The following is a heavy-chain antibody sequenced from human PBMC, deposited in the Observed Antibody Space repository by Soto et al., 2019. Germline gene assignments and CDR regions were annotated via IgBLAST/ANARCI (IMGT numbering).Heavy chain of an antibody. Sequence: EVQLVESGGGLVQPGRSLRLSCAASGFTFDDYAMHWVRQAPGKGLEWVSGINWNGGSIGYADSVRGRLTISRDNAKHSLYLQMNSLRAEDTALYYCAKGAATGYYYHLDYWGQGTLVTVSS. CDR2: INWNGGSI. J-gene: IGHJ4*02. CDR1: GFTFDDYA. CDR3: AKGAATGYYYHLDY. D-gene: IGHD3-22*01. V-gene: IGHV3-9*01.